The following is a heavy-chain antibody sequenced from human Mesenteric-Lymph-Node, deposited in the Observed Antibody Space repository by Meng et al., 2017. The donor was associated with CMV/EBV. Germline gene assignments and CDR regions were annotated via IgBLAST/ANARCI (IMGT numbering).Heavy chain of an antibody. Sequence: GESLKISCAASGFTFSSYAMSWVRQAPGKGLEWVSAISGSGGSTYYADSVKGRFTISRDNSKNTLYLQMNSLRAEDTAVYYCARQSSNYVSNWFDPWGQGTLVTVSS. V-gene: IGHV3-23*01. CDR2: ISGSGGST. D-gene: IGHD4-11*01. J-gene: IGHJ5*02. CDR1: GFTFSSYA. CDR3: ARQSSNYVSNWFDP.